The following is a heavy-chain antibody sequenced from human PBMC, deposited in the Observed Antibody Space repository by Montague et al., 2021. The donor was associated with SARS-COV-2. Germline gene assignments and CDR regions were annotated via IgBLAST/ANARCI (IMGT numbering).Heavy chain of an antibody. CDR2: IYYSGST. CDR3: ASSSGYSYGYYFDY. J-gene: IGHJ4*02. D-gene: IGHD5-18*01. Sequence: SETLSLTCTVSGGSISSYYWSWIRQPPGKGLEWIGYIYYSGSTNYNPPLKSRVTISVDTSKNQFSLKLSSVTAADTAVYYCASSSGYSYGYYFDYWGQGTLVTVSS. CDR1: GGSISSYY. V-gene: IGHV4-59*01.